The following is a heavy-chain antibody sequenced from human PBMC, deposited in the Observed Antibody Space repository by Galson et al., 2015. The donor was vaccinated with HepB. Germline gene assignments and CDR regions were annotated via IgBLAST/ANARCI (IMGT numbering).Heavy chain of an antibody. V-gene: IGHV3-48*04. D-gene: IGHD6-13*01. CDR2: ISSSSSTI. Sequence: SLRLSCAASGFTFSSYSMNWVRQAPGKGLEWVSYISSSSSTIYYADSVKGRFTISRDNAKNSLYLQMNSLRAEDTAVYYCARDLGGSAAAGQVDYWGQGTLVTVSS. J-gene: IGHJ4*02. CDR1: GFTFSSYS. CDR3: ARDLGGSAAAGQVDY.